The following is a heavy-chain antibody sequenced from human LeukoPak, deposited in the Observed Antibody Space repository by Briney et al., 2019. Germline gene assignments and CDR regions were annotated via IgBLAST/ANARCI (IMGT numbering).Heavy chain of an antibody. J-gene: IGHJ5*02. V-gene: IGHV4-59*01. CDR2: IYYSGST. D-gene: IGHD4-23*01. CDR3: ARETPPQNWFDP. CDR1: GGSISSYY. Sequence: SETLSLTCTVSGGSISSYYWSWIRQPPGKGLEWIGYIYYSGSTNYSPSLKSRVTISVDTSKNQFSLKLSSVTAADTAVYYCARETPPQNWFDPWGQGTLVTVSS.